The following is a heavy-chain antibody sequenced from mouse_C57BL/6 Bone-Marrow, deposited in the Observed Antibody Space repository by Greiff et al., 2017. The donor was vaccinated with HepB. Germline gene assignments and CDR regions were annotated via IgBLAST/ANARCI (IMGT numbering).Heavy chain of an antibody. D-gene: IGHD1-1*01. CDR1: GYTFTDYE. Sequence: QVQLQQSGAELVRPGASVTLSCKASGYTFTDYEMHWVKQTPVHGLEWIGAIDPETGGTAYNQKFKGKAILTADKSSSTAYMELRGLTSEDSAVYYCTRGGLLRIIYYYYAMDYWGQGTSVTVSS. CDR3: TRGGLLRIIYYYYAMDY. V-gene: IGHV1-15*01. J-gene: IGHJ4*01. CDR2: IDPETGGT.